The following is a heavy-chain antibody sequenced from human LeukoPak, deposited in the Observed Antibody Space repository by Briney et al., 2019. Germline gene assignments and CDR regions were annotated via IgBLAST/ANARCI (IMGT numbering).Heavy chain of an antibody. J-gene: IGHJ4*02. CDR1: GFTFSSHA. D-gene: IGHD6-19*01. Sequence: GGSLRLSCAASGFTFSSHAMHWVRQAPGKGLEWVAVISSDGSNKYYADSVKGRFTISRDNSKNTLYLQMNSLRVEDTAVYYCAKIAVAGTSDYWGQGTLVTVSS. CDR2: ISSDGSNK. V-gene: IGHV3-30-3*02. CDR3: AKIAVAGTSDY.